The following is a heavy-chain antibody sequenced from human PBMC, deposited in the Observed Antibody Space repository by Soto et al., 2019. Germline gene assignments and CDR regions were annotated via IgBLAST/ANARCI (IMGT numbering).Heavy chain of an antibody. J-gene: IGHJ6*03. CDR3: ARGRGCSGGSCYSEYYYYMDV. CDR1: GGSFSGYY. D-gene: IGHD2-15*01. CDR2: INHSGST. Sequence: PSETLSLTCAVYGGSFSGYYWSWIRQPPGKGLEWIGEINHSGSTNYNPSLKSRVTISVDTSKNQFSLKLSSVTAADTAVYYCARGRGCSGGSCYSEYYYYMDVWGKGTTVTVSS. V-gene: IGHV4-34*01.